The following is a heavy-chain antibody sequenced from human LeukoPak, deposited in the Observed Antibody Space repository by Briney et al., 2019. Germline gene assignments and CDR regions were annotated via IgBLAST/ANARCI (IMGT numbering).Heavy chain of an antibody. D-gene: IGHD3-3*01. CDR1: GYTFTGYY. Sequence: ASVKVSCKASGYTFTGYYMHWVRQAPGQGLGWMGWINPNSGGTNYAQKFQGRVTMTRDTSISTAYMELSSLRSEDTAVYYCARAMYDFWSGYYTRFDPWGQGTLVTVSS. J-gene: IGHJ5*02. CDR3: ARAMYDFWSGYYTRFDP. V-gene: IGHV1-2*02. CDR2: INPNSGGT.